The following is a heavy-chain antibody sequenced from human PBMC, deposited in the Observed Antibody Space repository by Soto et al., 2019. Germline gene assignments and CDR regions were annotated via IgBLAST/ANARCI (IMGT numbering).Heavy chain of an antibody. D-gene: IGHD3-10*01. CDR3: AKAGGSGSPPGGNKPLDYYYYGMDV. CDR1: GFTFSSYA. CDR2: ISGSGGST. Sequence: GGSLRLSCAASGFTFSSYAMSWVRQAPGKGLEWVSAISGSGGSTYYADSVKGRFTISRDNSKNTLYLQMNSLRAEDTAVYYCAKAGGSGSPPGGNKPLDYYYYGMDVWGQGTRVTVSS. J-gene: IGHJ6*02. V-gene: IGHV3-23*01.